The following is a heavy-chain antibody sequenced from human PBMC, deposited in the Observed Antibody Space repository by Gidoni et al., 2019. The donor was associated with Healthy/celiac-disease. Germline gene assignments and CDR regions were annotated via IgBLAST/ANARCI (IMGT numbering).Heavy chain of an antibody. V-gene: IGHV4-34*01. Sequence: QVQLQQWGAGLLKPSETLSLTFAVYGGSFSGYYWSWIRQPPGKGREWIGEINHSGSTNYNPSLKSRVTISVDTSKNQFSLKLSSVTAADTAVYYCARPDSSGPYAFDIWGQGTMVTVSS. CDR2: INHSGST. J-gene: IGHJ3*02. CDR3: ARPDSSGPYAFDI. CDR1: GGSFSGYY. D-gene: IGHD3-22*01.